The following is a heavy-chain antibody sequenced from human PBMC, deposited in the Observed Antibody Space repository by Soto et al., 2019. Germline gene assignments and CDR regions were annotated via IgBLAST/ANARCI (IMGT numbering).Heavy chain of an antibody. J-gene: IGHJ4*02. Sequence: QAQLVQSGAEVKKPGASVKVSCKASGYTFTGYDINWVRQATGQGLEWMGWMNPNSGNTGYAQNFQGRVTMTRDNSITTAYMELTSLGDDDSAVYYCAGEKVGTTGIDFWGQGNLVTVSS. V-gene: IGHV1-8*01. CDR3: AGEKVGTTGIDF. CDR1: GYTFTGYD. CDR2: MNPNSGNT. D-gene: IGHD1-26*01.